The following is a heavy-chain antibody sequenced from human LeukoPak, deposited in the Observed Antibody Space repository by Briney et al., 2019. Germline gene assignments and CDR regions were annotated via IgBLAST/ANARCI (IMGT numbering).Heavy chain of an antibody. CDR1: GGSVSSGSYY. CDR2: IYCSGST. CDR3: AARLTSYGSGSHNWFDP. D-gene: IGHD3-10*01. J-gene: IGHJ5*02. V-gene: IGHV4-61*01. Sequence: KPSETLSLTCTVSGGSVSSGSYYWSWIRQPPGKGLEWIGYIYCSGSTNYNPSLKSRVTISVDTSKNQFSLKLSSVTAADTAVYYCAARLTSYGSGSHNWFDPWGQGTLVTVSS.